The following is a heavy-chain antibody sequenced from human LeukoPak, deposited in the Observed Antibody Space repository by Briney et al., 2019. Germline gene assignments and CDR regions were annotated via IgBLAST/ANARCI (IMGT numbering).Heavy chain of an antibody. Sequence: GGSLRLSCAASGFTFSSYAMSWVRQAPGKGPEWVSAISGSGGSAYYADSVKGRFTISRDNSKNTLYLQMNSLRAEDTAVYYCAKVRLRYFDWLPQGFDYWGQGTLVTVSS. CDR3: AKVRLRYFDWLPQGFDY. CDR2: ISGSGGSA. V-gene: IGHV3-23*01. J-gene: IGHJ4*02. D-gene: IGHD3-9*01. CDR1: GFTFSSYA.